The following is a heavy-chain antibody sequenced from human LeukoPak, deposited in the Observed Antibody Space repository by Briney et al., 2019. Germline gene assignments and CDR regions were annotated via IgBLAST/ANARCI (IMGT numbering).Heavy chain of an antibody. D-gene: IGHD3-3*01. CDR3: ARTERTYYDFWSGYYTRNWFDP. CDR2: INPNSGGT. V-gene: IGHV1-2*06. Sequence: ASVKVSCKASGYTFTGYYMHLVRQAPGQGLEWMGRINPNSGGTNYAQKFQGRVTMTRDTSISTAYMELSRLRSDDTAVYYCARTERTYYDFWSGYYTRNWFDPWGQGTLVTVSS. J-gene: IGHJ5*02. CDR1: GYTFTGYY.